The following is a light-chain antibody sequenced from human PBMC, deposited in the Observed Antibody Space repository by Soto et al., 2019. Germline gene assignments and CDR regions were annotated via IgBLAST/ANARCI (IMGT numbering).Light chain of an antibody. CDR1: QSVSKS. J-gene: IGKJ5*01. V-gene: IGKV3-11*01. Sequence: EIVLTQSPATLSLSPGDRATLSCRASQSVSKSLAWYQQKPGQAPRLLIYYDSNSIIGIPATFSGSGCGTDFTLTISSMEPEDFAFYVCQQRQNWTPITFGQGTRLEIK. CDR2: YDS. CDR3: QQRQNWTPIT.